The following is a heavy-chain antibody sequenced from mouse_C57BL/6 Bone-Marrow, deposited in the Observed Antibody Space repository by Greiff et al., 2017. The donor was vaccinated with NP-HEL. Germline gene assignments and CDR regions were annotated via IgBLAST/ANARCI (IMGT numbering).Heavy chain of an antibody. CDR1: GYTFTSYG. CDR3: ARSFSSGYGY. D-gene: IGHD3-2*02. Sequence: VQLVESGAELARPGASVKLSCKASGYTFTSYGISWVKQRTGQGLEWIGEIYPRSGNTYYNEKFKGKATLTADKSSSTAYMELRSLTSEDSAVYFCARSFSSGYGYWGQGTTLTVSS. CDR2: IYPRSGNT. J-gene: IGHJ2*01. V-gene: IGHV1-81*01.